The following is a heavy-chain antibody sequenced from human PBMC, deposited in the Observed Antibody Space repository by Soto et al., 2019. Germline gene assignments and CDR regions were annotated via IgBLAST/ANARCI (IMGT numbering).Heavy chain of an antibody. D-gene: IGHD5-12*01. CDR1: GFTFSAYW. J-gene: IGHJ4*02. V-gene: IGHV3-74*01. CDR2: INSDGTTT. CDR3: ARGEMATIWPLAY. Sequence: EVQLVESGGCLVQPGGSLRLSCAASGFTFSAYWMDWVRQAPGEGLVCVSRINSDGTTTNYADSVKGRFTISRDNAENTLYLQMNSLRAEDTAVYYCARGEMATIWPLAYWGQGALVTVS.